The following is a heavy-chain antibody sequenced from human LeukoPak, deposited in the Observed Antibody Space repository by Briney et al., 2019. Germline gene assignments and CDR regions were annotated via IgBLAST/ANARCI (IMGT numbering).Heavy chain of an antibody. CDR1: GFTFSSYA. J-gene: IGHJ4*02. CDR2: ISGSGGST. D-gene: IGHD3-22*01. V-gene: IGHV3-23*01. CDR3: AKGYDSSGYTFDY. Sequence: GGSLRLSCAASGFTFSSYAMSWVRQAPGKGLEWVSGISGSGGSTYYADSVKGRFTISRDNSKNTRYLQMNSLRAEDTAVYYCAKGYDSSGYTFDYWSQGTLVTVSS.